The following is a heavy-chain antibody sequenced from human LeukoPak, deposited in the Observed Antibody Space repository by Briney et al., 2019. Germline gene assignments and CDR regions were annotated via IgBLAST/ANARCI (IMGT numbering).Heavy chain of an antibody. D-gene: IGHD3-22*01. CDR2: IFPSGGEI. Sequence: GSLRLSCEASGFTFSTFAMIWVRQPPGKGLEWVSSIFPSGGEIHYADSVRGRFTISRDSSKSTLSLQMNSLRAEGTAVYYCARDSSAYYDSSGSDYWGQGTLVTVSS. CDR3: ARDSSAYYDSSGSDY. V-gene: IGHV3-23*01. CDR1: GFTFSTFA. J-gene: IGHJ4*02.